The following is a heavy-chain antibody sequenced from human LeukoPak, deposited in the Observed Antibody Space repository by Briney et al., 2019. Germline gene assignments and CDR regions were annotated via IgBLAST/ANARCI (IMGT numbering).Heavy chain of an antibody. CDR1: GYTFTGYY. V-gene: IGHV1-2*02. D-gene: IGHD1-26*01. J-gene: IGHJ4*02. CDR2: INPNNGVT. Sequence: ASVKVSCKASGYTFTGYYLHWVRQAPGQGLEWMGWINPNNGVTNYAQNFQGRVTMTRDTSISTAYMELSSLRSDDTAVFYCAREGGTYAFDYWGQGTLVTASS. CDR3: AREGGTYAFDY.